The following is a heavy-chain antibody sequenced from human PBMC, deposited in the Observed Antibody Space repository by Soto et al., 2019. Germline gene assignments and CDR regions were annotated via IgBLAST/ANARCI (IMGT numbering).Heavy chain of an antibody. V-gene: IGHV3-30-3*01. Sequence: GGSLRLSCAASGFTFSSYAMHWVRQAPGKGLEWVAVISYDGSNKYYADSVKGRFTISRDNSKNTLCLQMNSLRAEDTAVYYCARCRSSWYPLDYWGQGTLVTVSS. CDR3: ARCRSSWYPLDY. CDR1: GFTFSSYA. J-gene: IGHJ4*02. D-gene: IGHD6-13*01. CDR2: ISYDGSNK.